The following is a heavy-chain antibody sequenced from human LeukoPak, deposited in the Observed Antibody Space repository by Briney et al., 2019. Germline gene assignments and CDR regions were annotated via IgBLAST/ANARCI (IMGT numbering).Heavy chain of an antibody. CDR3: ARGLGPIYYYYYYMDV. CDR2: INHSGST. Sequence: PSETLSLTCAVYGGSLSGYYWSWIRQPPGKGLEWIGEINHSGSTNYNPSLKSRVTISVDTSKNQFSLKLSSVTAADTAVYYCARGLGPIYYYYYYMDVWGKGTTVTVSS. J-gene: IGHJ6*03. V-gene: IGHV4-34*01. CDR1: GGSLSGYY.